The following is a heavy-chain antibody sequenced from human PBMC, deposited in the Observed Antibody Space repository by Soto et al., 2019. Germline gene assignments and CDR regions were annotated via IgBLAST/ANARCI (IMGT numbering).Heavy chain of an antibody. CDR2: IYYSGST. CDR1: GGFISSYY. CDR3: ARRGREIVATTYYYYYYMDV. D-gene: IGHD5-12*01. J-gene: IGHJ6*03. Sequence: SETLSLTCTVSGGFISSYYWSWIRQPPGKGLEWIGYIYYSGSTNYNPSLKSRVTISVDTSKNQFSLKLSSVTAADTAVYYCARRGREIVATTYYYYYYMDVWGKGTTVTVSS. V-gene: IGHV4-59*01.